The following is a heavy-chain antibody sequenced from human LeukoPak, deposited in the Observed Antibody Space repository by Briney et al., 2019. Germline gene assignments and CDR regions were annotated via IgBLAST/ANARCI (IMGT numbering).Heavy chain of an antibody. CDR3: AKDIARYGGNAVDY. D-gene: IGHD4-23*01. Sequence: GGSLRLSCAASGFTFSYYGIHWVRQAPGKGLEWVAVISYDGSNKYYADSVKGRFTISRDNSKNTLYLQMNSLRAEDTAVYYCAKDIARYGGNAVDYWGQGTLVTVSS. CDR2: ISYDGSNK. CDR1: GFTFSYYG. J-gene: IGHJ4*02. V-gene: IGHV3-30*18.